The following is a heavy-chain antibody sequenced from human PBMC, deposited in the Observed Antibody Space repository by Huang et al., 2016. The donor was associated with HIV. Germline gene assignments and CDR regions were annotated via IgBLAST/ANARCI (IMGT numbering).Heavy chain of an antibody. Sequence: QVHLVQSGAEVKKPGSSVKVSCKSSGGTFNTHAISWVRQAPGQGPEWMGNIQPMYGTANYAQNFQGRVTITADESTSTAYMELSNLRFEDTAVYFCARGGDTVLYYFDSWGQGTLVTVSS. J-gene: IGHJ4*02. CDR2: IQPMYGTA. V-gene: IGHV1-69*13. CDR1: GGTFNTHA. D-gene: IGHD5-18*01. CDR3: ARGGDTVLYYFDS.